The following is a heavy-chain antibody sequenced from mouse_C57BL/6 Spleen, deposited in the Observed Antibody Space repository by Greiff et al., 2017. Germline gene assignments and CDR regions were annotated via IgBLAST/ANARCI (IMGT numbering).Heavy chain of an antibody. V-gene: IGHV14-4*01. CDR2: IDPENGDT. CDR3: TRKLGDY. D-gene: IGHD4-1*01. J-gene: IGHJ2*01. CDR1: GFNIKDDY. Sequence: EVQLQQSGAELVRPGASVKLSCTASGFNIKDDYMHWVKQRPEQGLEWIGWIDPENGDTEYASKFQGKATITADTSSNTAYLQLSSLTSEDTAVYYWTRKLGDYWGQGTTLTVSS.